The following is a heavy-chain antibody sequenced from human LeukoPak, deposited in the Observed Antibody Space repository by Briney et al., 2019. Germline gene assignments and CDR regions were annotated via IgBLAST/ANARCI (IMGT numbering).Heavy chain of an antibody. V-gene: IGHV4-39*01. J-gene: IGHJ4*02. CDR1: GGSISGSSYY. D-gene: IGHD1-26*01. Sequence: SETLSLTCTVSGGSISGSSYYWGWIRQSPGKGLEWIGSIYYSGSTYYNPALESRLTISVDTSKNQFSLKLSSMTAADTAVYYCARVASGGSYPRFDYWGQGTLVTVSS. CDR2: IYYSGST. CDR3: ARVASGGSYPRFDY.